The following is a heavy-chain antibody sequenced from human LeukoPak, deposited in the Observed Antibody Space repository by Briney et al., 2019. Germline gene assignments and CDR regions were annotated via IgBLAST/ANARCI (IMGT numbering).Heavy chain of an antibody. CDR3: ARSYYGSGSYAYYYGMDV. J-gene: IGHJ6*02. CDR2: ISSSSSYI. Sequence: PGGSLRLSCAASGFTFSSYSMNWVRQAPGKGLEWVSSISSSSSYIYYADSVKGRFTISRDNAKNSLYLQMNSLRAEDTAVYYCARSYYGSGSYAYYYGMDVWGQGTTVTVSS. V-gene: IGHV3-21*01. D-gene: IGHD3-10*01. CDR1: GFTFSSYS.